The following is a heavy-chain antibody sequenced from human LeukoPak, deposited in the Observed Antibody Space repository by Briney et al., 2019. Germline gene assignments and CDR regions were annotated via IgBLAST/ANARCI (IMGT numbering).Heavy chain of an antibody. V-gene: IGHV4-34*01. CDR3: ARHLTLGYAFDI. CDR1: GGSFSGYY. Sequence: SETLSLTCAVYGGSFSGYYWTWIRQAPGKGLEWIGEINHVGSTKYNPSLKSRATMSADTSGIHFSLKQSSVTAADTAVYYCARHLTLGYAFDIWGQGTMVTVSS. CDR2: INHVGST. J-gene: IGHJ3*02.